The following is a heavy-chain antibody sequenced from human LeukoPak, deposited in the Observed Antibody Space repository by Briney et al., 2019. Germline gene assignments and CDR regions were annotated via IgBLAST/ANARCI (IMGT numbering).Heavy chain of an antibody. J-gene: IGHJ1*01. Sequence: PGGSLRLSCAASGFTFSSYGMHWVRQAPGKGLGYVSSISSNGGRTYYANSVKDRFNISRDNSKNTVFLQMGSLRIEDMGVYYCAQGAFFQQLALPSEYFQRWGQGTLVTVSS. CDR3: AQGAFFQQLALPSEYFQR. CDR1: GFTFSSYG. D-gene: IGHD6-13*01. V-gene: IGHV3-64*01. CDR2: ISSNGGRT.